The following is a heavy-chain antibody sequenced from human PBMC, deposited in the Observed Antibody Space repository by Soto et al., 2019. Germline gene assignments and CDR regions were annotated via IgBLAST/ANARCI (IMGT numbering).Heavy chain of an antibody. CDR2: INPNSGGT. V-gene: IGHV1-2*04. Sequence: ASVKVSCKASGYTFTDYYIHWVRQAPGQGLEWMGWINPNSGGTSYAQNFQGWVTMTRDTSISTAYMELSRLTSADTAVYYCASAGYCSGGNCYQLDYWGQGTLVTVSS. D-gene: IGHD2-15*01. J-gene: IGHJ4*02. CDR3: ASAGYCSGGNCYQLDY. CDR1: GYTFTDYY.